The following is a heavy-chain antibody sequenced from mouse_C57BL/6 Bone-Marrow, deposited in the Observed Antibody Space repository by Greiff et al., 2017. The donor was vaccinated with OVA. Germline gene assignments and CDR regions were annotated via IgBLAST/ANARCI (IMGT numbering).Heavy chain of an antibody. Sequence: EVQLQQSGEGLVKPGGSLKLSCAASGFTFSSYAMSWVRQTPEKRLEWVAYISSGGDYIYYADTVKGRFTISRDNARNTLYLQMSSLKSEDTAMYYCTRDQGHYYGSGPWFAYWGQGTLVTVSA. CDR2: ISSGGDYI. CDR3: TRDQGHYYGSGPWFAY. D-gene: IGHD1-1*01. V-gene: IGHV5-9-1*02. J-gene: IGHJ3*01. CDR1: GFTFSSYA.